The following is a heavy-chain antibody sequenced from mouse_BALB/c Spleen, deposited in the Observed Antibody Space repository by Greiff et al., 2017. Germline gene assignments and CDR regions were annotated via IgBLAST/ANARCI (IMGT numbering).Heavy chain of an antibody. CDR2: ISSGSSTI. V-gene: IGHV5-17*02. CDR3: ARDRIDY. CDR1: GFTFSSFG. Sequence: EVKVVESGGGLVQPGGSRKLSCAASGFTFSSFGMHWVRQAPEKGLEWVAYISSGSSTIYYADTVKGRFTISRDNPKNTLFLQMTSLRSEDTAMYYCARDRIDYWGQGTSVTVSS. J-gene: IGHJ4*01.